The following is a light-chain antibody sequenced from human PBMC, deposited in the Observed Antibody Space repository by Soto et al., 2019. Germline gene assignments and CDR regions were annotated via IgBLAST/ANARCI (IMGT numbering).Light chain of an antibody. Sequence: QSVLTQPPSASGSPGQSVTISCSGTSGDVGAYNYVSWYQQPPGKAPRLLIYEVSQRPSGVPDRFSGSKSANTASLTVSGLQPEDEADYYCSSYAGTNNLLYVFGTGTKVTVL. CDR2: EVS. CDR1: SGDVGAYNY. J-gene: IGLJ1*01. CDR3: SSYAGTNNLLYV. V-gene: IGLV2-8*01.